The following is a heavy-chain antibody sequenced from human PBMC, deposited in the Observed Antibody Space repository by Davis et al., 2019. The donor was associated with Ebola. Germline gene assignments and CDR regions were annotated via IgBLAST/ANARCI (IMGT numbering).Heavy chain of an antibody. CDR2: ISTFNGNT. J-gene: IGHJ4*02. CDR1: GYTFTSYG. Sequence: ASVKVSCKASGYTFTSYGISWVRQAPGQGLEWMGWISTFNGNTNYAQEFQNRVTMTTDTSTTTAYMELRSLTSDDTAVYYCARDSVVTPIDYWGQGTLVTVSS. D-gene: IGHD4-23*01. V-gene: IGHV1-18*04. CDR3: ARDSVVTPIDY.